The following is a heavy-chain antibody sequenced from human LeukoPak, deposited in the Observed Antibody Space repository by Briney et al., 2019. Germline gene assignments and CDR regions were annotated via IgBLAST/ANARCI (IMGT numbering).Heavy chain of an antibody. CDR2: ISYDGSNK. CDR3: AKAESGAAAGTGGYYFDY. Sequence: GGSLRLSCAASGFTFSSYAMHWVRQAPGKGLEWVAVISYDGSNKYYADSVKGRFTISRDNSKNTLYLQMNSLRAEDTAVYYCAKAESGAAAGTGGYYFDYWGQGTLVTVSS. V-gene: IGHV3-30*07. D-gene: IGHD6-13*01. J-gene: IGHJ4*02. CDR1: GFTFSSYA.